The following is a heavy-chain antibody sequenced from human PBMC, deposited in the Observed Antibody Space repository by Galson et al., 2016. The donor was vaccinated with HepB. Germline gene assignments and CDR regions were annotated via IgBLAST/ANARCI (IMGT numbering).Heavy chain of an antibody. V-gene: IGHV6-1*01. CDR2: TSYRSNWQN. J-gene: IGHJ4*02. Sequence: CAISGDSVSSNSAGWNWIRQSPSRGLEWLGRTSYRSNWQNDYAESVKSRISINPDTSKNQFPLQLNSVTPEDTAVYYCARSYLLGRGFGWWGQGTLVTVSS. CDR3: ARSYLLGRGFGW. CDR1: GDSVSSNSAG. D-gene: IGHD7-27*01.